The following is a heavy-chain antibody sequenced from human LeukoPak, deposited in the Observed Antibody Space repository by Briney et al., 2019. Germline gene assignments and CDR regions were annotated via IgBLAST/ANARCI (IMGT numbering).Heavy chain of an antibody. CDR2: MYYSGGT. CDR3: ARQYYDRTGYYYFDY. V-gene: IGHV4-39*01. J-gene: IGHJ4*02. D-gene: IGHD3-22*01. CDR1: GDAITGSSYY. Sequence: SETLSLTCTVSGDAITGSSYYWGWIRQPPGKGLEWIGSMYYSGGTYSNPSLKSRVTISADTSKNQFSLKLSSVTAADTATYYCARQYYDRTGYYYFDYWTQGTLVTVSS.